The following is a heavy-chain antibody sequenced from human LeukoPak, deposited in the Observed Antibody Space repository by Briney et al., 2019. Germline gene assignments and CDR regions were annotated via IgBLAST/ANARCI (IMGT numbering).Heavy chain of an antibody. D-gene: IGHD3-10*01. CDR1: GFSFTSYC. CDR2: ILVGGSEV. Sequence: GESLKISCKGSGFSFTSYCIGWVRQMPGKGLEYMGIILVGGSEVRYSPAFQGLVTISADKSINTAYLQWTSLKASDTAMYYCARHTGRPQAGWFDPWGQGTLVTVSS. CDR3: ARHTGRPQAGWFDP. V-gene: IGHV5-51*01. J-gene: IGHJ5*02.